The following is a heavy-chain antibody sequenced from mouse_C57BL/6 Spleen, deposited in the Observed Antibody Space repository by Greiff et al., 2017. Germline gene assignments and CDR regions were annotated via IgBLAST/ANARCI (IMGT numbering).Heavy chain of an antibody. D-gene: IGHD1-1*01. J-gene: IGHJ3*01. V-gene: IGHV5-15*01. CDR2: ISNLAYSI. CDR1: GFTFSDYG. Sequence: EVLLVESGGGLVQPGGSPKLSCAASGFTFSDYGMAWVRQAPRKGPEWVAFISNLAYSIYYADTVTGRFTISREHAKNTLYLEMSSLRSEDSAMYYCAKPGEYYGSSFWFAYWGQGTLVTVSA. CDR3: AKPGEYYGSSFWFAY.